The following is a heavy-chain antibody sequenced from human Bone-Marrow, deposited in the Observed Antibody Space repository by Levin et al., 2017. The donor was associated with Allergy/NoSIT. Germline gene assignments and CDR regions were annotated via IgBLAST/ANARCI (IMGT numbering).Heavy chain of an antibody. CDR2: IYQRGST. CDR1: GGYISSGGHS. CDR3: VRGGDGYPFDS. D-gene: IGHD5-24*01. V-gene: IGHV4-30-2*01. J-gene: IGHJ4*02. Sequence: PSETLSLTCTVSGGYISSGGHSWGWIRQPPGKGLEWIGYIYQRGSTYYNPSLRSRLTITVDTSKNQLSLRLTSVSAADTAVYFCVRGGDGYPFDSWGQGTLATVS.